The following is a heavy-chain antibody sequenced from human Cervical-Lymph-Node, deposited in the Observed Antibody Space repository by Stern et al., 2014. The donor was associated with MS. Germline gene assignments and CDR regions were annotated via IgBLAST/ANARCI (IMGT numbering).Heavy chain of an antibody. V-gene: IGHV3-43*01. CDR1: GFTFGVYT. J-gene: IGHJ5*02. CDR3: TKDGLWGS. D-gene: IGHD3-16*01. CDR2: ITWDSGST. Sequence: EVQLEESGGVAIQPGGSLRLSCPASGFTFGVYTMHWVRQSPGKGLEVVSLITWDSGSTSEADSEKGRFTISRDNSKDSLYHKMNSLRTEDAAMYYGTKDGLWGSWGQGTLVTVSS.